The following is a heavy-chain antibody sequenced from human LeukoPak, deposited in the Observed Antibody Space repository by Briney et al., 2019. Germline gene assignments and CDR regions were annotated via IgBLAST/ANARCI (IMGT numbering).Heavy chain of an antibody. J-gene: IGHJ4*02. D-gene: IGHD4-17*01. Sequence: PGGSLRLSCAASGFTFSSYEMNWVRQAPGKGLEWVSYISSSGSTIYYADSVKGRFTISRDNAKNSLYLQMNSLRAEDTAVYYCARTGRRTTTTVTLSHDYWGQGTLVTVSS. V-gene: IGHV3-48*03. CDR3: ARTGRRTTTTVTLSHDY. CDR2: ISSSGSTI. CDR1: GFTFSSYE.